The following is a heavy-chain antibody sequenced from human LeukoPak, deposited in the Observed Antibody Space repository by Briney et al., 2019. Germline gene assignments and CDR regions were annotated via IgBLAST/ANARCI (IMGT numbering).Heavy chain of an antibody. CDR2: IYHSGST. V-gene: IGHV4-4*02. D-gene: IGHD2-2*01. CDR3: ARVGVVPGGNYYYYMDV. Sequence: PSETLSLTCAVSGGSISSSNWWTWVRQPPGKGLEWIGSIYHSGSTYYNPSLKSRVTISVDTSKNQFSLKLSSVTAADTAVYYCARVGVVPGGNYYYYMDVWGKGTTVTVSS. J-gene: IGHJ6*03. CDR1: GGSISSSNW.